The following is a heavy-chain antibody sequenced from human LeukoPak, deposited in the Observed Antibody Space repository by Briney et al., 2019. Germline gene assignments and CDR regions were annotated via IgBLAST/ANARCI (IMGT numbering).Heavy chain of an antibody. J-gene: IGHJ4*02. CDR2: IGGSGDIT. CDR1: GFTFSSYA. CDR3: ARASWVSSIDAVR. D-gene: IGHD6-13*01. Sequence: GGSLRLSCAASGFTFSSYAVSWVRQAPGKGLEWVSSIGGSGDITYYADSVKGRFTLSSDISRNTVYFQLNNLRVEDTAIYYCARASWVSSIDAVRWGQGTLVTVSS. V-gene: IGHV3-23*01.